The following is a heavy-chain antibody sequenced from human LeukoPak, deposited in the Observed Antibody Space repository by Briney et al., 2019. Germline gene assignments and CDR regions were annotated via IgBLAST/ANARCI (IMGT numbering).Heavy chain of an antibody. CDR2: IKLDVSET. Sequence: GGSLRLSCAASGFTFSSYWMTWVRQAPGKGLEWVANIKLDVSETYYVDSVRGRFTISRDSAKNSVYLEMTSLRAEDTAMYYCARDGDVPGPHWWFDLWGRGTLVTVSS. J-gene: IGHJ2*01. CDR1: GFTFSSYW. V-gene: IGHV3-7*03. CDR3: ARDGDVPGPHWWFDL. D-gene: IGHD7-27*01.